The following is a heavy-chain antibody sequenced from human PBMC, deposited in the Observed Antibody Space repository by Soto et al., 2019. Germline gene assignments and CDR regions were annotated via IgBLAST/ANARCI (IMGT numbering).Heavy chain of an antibody. CDR2: ISSSGSTI. CDR3: ARWELLTGFDY. CDR1: GFTFRTSE. J-gene: IGHJ4*02. D-gene: IGHD1-26*01. V-gene: IGHV3-48*03. Sequence: ESGGGLVQPGGSLRLSCAASGFTFRTSELSWVRQAPGKGLEWVSYISSSGSTIHYADSVKGRFTISRDNAKNSLYLQMNSLRAADTAVYYCARWELLTGFDYWGQGTLVTVSS.